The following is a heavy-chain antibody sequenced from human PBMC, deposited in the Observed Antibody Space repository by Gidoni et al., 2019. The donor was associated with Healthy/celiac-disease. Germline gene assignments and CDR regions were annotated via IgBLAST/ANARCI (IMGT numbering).Heavy chain of an antibody. Sequence: EVQLLESGGGLVQPGGSLRLSCAASGFTFSSYAMGWVRQAPGKGLEWVSAISGSGGSTYYADSVKGRFTISRDNSKNTLYLQMNSLRAEDTAVYYCAKGTYSSSWYKGYYYGMDVWGQGTTVTVSS. CDR3: AKGTYSSSWYKGYYYGMDV. J-gene: IGHJ6*02. CDR1: GFTFSSYA. V-gene: IGHV3-23*01. D-gene: IGHD6-13*01. CDR2: ISGSGGST.